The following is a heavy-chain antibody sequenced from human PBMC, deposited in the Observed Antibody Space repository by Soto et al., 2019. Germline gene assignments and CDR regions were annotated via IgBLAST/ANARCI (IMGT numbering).Heavy chain of an antibody. CDR1: GGSFSGYY. CDR2: INHSGST. D-gene: IGHD3-9*01. CDR3: AATYYDILTGYYSFDY. Sequence: SETLSLTCAVYGGSFSGYYWSWIRQPPGKGLEWIGEINHSGSTNYNPSLKSRVTISVDTSKNQFSLKLSSVTAADTAVYYCAATYYDILTGYYSFDYWGQGTLVTVSS. V-gene: IGHV4-34*01. J-gene: IGHJ4*02.